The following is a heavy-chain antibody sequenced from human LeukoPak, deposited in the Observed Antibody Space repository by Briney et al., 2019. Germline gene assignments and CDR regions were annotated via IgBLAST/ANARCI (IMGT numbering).Heavy chain of an antibody. CDR3: ARFGVDYDMNV. Sequence: SETLSLTCTVSGGSISGHYWTWVRQPPGEGLEWIGQIHYSGKADYNPSLRSRITISVDTSKSQMSLKVSSVTAPDTAVYYWARFGVDYDMNVWGQGTTVTVS. CDR1: GGSISGHY. CDR2: IHYSGKA. D-gene: IGHD3-16*01. J-gene: IGHJ6*02. V-gene: IGHV4-59*11.